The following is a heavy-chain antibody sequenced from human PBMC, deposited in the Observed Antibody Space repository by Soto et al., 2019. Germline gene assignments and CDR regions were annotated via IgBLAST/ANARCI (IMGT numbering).Heavy chain of an antibody. CDR2: VYNSGNT. J-gene: IGHJ4*01. V-gene: IGHV4-59*01. CDR1: GGSIDTYY. CDR3: ATLDYGDSGF. Sequence: SETLSLTCTVSGGSIDTYYCSWFRQPPGKGLEWIGHVYNSGNTEYNPSLKSRVTMSIDTSRSQFSLKLNSVTAADTAVYYCATLDYGDSGFWGQGTLVTVSS. D-gene: IGHD3-10*01.